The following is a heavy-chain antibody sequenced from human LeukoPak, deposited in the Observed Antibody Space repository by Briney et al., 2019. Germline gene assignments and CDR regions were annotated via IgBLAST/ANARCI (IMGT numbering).Heavy chain of an antibody. CDR2: IYYSGST. D-gene: IGHD3-3*01. Sequence: SETLSLTCTVSGGSISSYYWSWIRQPPGKGLEWIGYIYYSGSTNYNPSLKSRVTISVDTSKNQFSLKLSSVTAADPAVYYCARVRAIFGVVTPGDAFDIWGQGTMVTVSS. CDR3: ARVRAIFGVVTPGDAFDI. V-gene: IGHV4-59*01. J-gene: IGHJ3*02. CDR1: GGSISSYY.